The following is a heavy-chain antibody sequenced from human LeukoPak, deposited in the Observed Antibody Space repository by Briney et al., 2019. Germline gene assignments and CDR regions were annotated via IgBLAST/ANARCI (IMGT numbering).Heavy chain of an antibody. V-gene: IGHV3-30*14. CDR3: ARITVVNGGDALDI. D-gene: IGHD4-23*01. CDR2: ISYDGSNK. J-gene: IGHJ3*02. CDR1: GFTFSSYA. Sequence: GGSLRLSCAASGFTFSSYAMHWVRQAPGKGLEWVAVISYDGSNKYYADSVKGRFTISRDNSKNTLYLQMNSLGAEDTAVYYCARITVVNGGDALDIWGQGTMVTVSS.